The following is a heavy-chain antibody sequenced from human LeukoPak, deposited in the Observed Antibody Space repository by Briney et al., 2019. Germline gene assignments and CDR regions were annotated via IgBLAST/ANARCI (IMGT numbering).Heavy chain of an antibody. J-gene: IGHJ4*02. CDR2: IRGSGGGT. Sequence: GGSLRLSCAVSRFTFSKYAMSWVRQAPGKGLEWVSGIRGSGGGTDYADSVKGRFTISRDNSKDTLYLQMNSLRSDDTAVYYCAKFSQWLEKYGRNDYWGQGTLVTVSS. CDR3: AKFSQWLEKYGRNDY. D-gene: IGHD6-19*01. CDR1: RFTFSKYA. V-gene: IGHV3-23*01.